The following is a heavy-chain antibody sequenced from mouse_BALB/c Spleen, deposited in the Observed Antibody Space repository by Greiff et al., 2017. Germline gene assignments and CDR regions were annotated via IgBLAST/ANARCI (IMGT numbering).Heavy chain of an antibody. CDR1: GYSFTGYY. V-gene: IGHV1-31*01. D-gene: IGHD2-10*02. CDR3: AREYGNLDY. CDR2: INPYNGAT. J-gene: IGHJ2*01. Sequence: EVQLVESGPELVKPGASVKISCKASGYSFTGYYMHWVKQSHVKSLEWIGRINPYNGATSYNQNFKDKASLTVDKSSSTAYMELHSLTSEDSAVYYCAREYGNLDYWGQGTTLTVSS.